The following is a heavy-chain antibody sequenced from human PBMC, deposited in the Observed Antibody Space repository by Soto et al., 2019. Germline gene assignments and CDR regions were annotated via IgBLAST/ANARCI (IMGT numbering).Heavy chain of an antibody. Sequence: EVQLLESGGTLVQPGGSLRLSCAASGFTFSTYAMSWVRQAPGKGLEWVSVITGSGGGTYYADSVKGRFTISRDNSKNTLYLQMNSLRAEDTAVYYCVKRQGSISIAWYIDYWGQGTLVTVSS. CDR3: VKRQGSISIAWYIDY. J-gene: IGHJ4*02. D-gene: IGHD3-3*02. V-gene: IGHV3-23*01. CDR2: ITGSGGGT. CDR1: GFTFSTYA.